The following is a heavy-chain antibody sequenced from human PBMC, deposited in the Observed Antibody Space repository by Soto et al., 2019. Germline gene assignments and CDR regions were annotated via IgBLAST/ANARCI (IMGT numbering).Heavy chain of an antibody. J-gene: IGHJ4*02. CDR1: GYSFTAYW. CDR2: IDPSDSYV. V-gene: IGHV5-10-1*01. Sequence: PXDSLTISGHASGYSFTAYWLTLVRQMPGKGLEWMATIDPSDSYVDYSPSFRGHVTFSVDRSITTVYLQWNSLKASDSAMYFCTRRASSSFYHFDFWGQGALVTVSS. D-gene: IGHD2-2*01. CDR3: TRRASSSFYHFDF.